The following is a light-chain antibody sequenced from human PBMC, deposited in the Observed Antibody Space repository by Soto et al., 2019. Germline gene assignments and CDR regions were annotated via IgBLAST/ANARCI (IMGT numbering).Light chain of an antibody. Sequence: EMVLTQSPATLSLSPGERATLSCRARQSSSNSLAWYQQKPGQAPRLLIYDASNRATGIPARFSGSGSGTDFTLPISSLEPEDFAGYYCQHRTDWPSTWTFGQGTKVEIK. CDR2: DAS. CDR1: QSSSNS. J-gene: IGKJ1*01. V-gene: IGKV3-11*01. CDR3: QHRTDWPSTWT.